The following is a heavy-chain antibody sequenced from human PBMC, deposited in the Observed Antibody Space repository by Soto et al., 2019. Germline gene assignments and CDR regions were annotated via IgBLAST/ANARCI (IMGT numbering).Heavy chain of an antibody. CDR1: GASVSSSSGG. Sequence: SQTLSLTCDISGASVSSSSGGLNWIRQTPSRGLEGLGRTYYKSKWYYTYAASVKSRITVSPDTSKNQFSLQLTSVTPEDTAVYYCARGSWDDVSGHYYMDVWDKGTTVTVSS. J-gene: IGHJ6*03. CDR2: TYYKSKWYY. CDR3: ARGSWDDVSGHYYMDV. V-gene: IGHV6-1*01. D-gene: IGHD1-1*01.